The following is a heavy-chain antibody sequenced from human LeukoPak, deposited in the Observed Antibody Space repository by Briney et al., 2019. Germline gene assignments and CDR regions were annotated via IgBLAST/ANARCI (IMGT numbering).Heavy chain of an antibody. CDR1: GFTVSGNY. CDR3: AKDSRQAFQWLLH. Sequence: GGSLRLSCAVSGFTVSGNYMSWVRQAPGKGLEWVSLIYSGGTTYYADSVKGRFTISRDNSKNTLYLQMNSLRGEDTAVYYCAKDSRQAFQWLLHWGQGTLVTVSS. V-gene: IGHV3-53*05. D-gene: IGHD6-19*01. CDR2: IYSGGTT. J-gene: IGHJ4*02.